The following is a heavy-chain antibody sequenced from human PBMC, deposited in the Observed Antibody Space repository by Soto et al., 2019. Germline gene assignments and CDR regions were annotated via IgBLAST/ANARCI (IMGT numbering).Heavy chain of an antibody. J-gene: IGHJ6*02. CDR1: GYTFTGYY. D-gene: IGHD6-6*01. V-gene: IGHV1-2*04. CDR3: ARVRKYSSSTAGGMDV. CDR2: INPNSGGT. Sequence: ASVKVSCKASGYTFTGYYMHWVRQAPGQGLEWMGWINPNSGGTNYAQKFQGWVTMTRDTSISTAYMELSRLRSDDTAVYYCARVRKYSSSTAGGMDVWGQGTTVTVSS.